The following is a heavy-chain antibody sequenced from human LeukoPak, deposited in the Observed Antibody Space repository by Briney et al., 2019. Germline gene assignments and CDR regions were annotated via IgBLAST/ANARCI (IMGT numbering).Heavy chain of an antibody. CDR2: IIPIFGTA. D-gene: IGHD3-9*01. J-gene: IGHJ5*02. Sequence: SVKVSCKASGGTFSSYAISWVRQAPGQGLEWMGGIIPIFGTANYAQKLQGRVTMTTDTSTSTAYMELRSLRSDDTAVYYCARDYYDILTGYFWFDPWGQGTLVTVSS. CDR3: ARDYYDILTGYFWFDP. CDR1: GGTFSSYA. V-gene: IGHV1-69*05.